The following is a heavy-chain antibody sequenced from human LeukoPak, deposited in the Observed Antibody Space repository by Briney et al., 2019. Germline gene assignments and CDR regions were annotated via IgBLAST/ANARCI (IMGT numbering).Heavy chain of an antibody. CDR2: INHSGST. D-gene: IGHD2-2*01. Sequence: SETLSLTCAVYGGSFSGYYWGWIRQPPGKGLEWIGEINHSGSTNYNPSLKSRVTISVDTSKNQFSLKLSSVTAADTAVYYCARHFVFGYAECPSSDCPAFYFDSWDQGTLVTVSS. J-gene: IGHJ4*02. V-gene: IGHV4-34*01. CDR3: ARHFVFGYAECPSSDCPAFYFDS. CDR1: GGSFSGYY.